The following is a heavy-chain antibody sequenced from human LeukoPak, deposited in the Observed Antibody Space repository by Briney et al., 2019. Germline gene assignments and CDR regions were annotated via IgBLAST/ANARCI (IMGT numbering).Heavy chain of an antibody. CDR1: GGSISSGGYY. V-gene: IGHV4-31*03. CDR2: IYYSGST. Sequence: SETLSLTCTVSGGSISSGGYYWSWIRQHPGKGLEWIGYIYYSGSTYYNPSLKSRVTISVDTSKNQFFLKLSSVTAADTAVYYCARGHKRWFLYYFDYWGQGTLVTVSS. CDR3: ARGHKRWFLYYFDY. J-gene: IGHJ4*02. D-gene: IGHD2-15*01.